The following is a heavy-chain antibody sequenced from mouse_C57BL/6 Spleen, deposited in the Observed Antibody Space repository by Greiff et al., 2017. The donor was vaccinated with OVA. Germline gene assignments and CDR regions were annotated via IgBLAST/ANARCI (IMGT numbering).Heavy chain of an antibody. J-gene: IGHJ4*01. CDR2: IFPGSGST. D-gene: IGHD1-1*02. V-gene: IGHV1-75*01. Sequence: VHLVESGPELVKPGASVKISCKASGYTFTDYYINWVKQRPGQGLEWIGWIFPGSGSTYYNEKFKGKATLTVDKSSSTAYMLLSSLTSEDSAVYFCVFGVAMDYWGQGTSVTVSS. CDR3: VFGVAMDY. CDR1: GYTFTDYY.